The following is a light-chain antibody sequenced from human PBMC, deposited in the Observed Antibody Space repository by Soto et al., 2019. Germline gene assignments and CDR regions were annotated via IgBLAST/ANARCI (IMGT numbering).Light chain of an antibody. V-gene: IGKV1-39*01. J-gene: IGKJ2*01. Sequence: DIPMTQSPFSLSASVGDRVTITCRASQNINTYLNWCQQKPGKAPNLLIYAASSLQSGVPSRFSGSGSGTDFTLTISSLQPEDFATYYCQQSYSTPYTFGQGTRLEMK. CDR3: QQSYSTPYT. CDR2: AAS. CDR1: QNINTY.